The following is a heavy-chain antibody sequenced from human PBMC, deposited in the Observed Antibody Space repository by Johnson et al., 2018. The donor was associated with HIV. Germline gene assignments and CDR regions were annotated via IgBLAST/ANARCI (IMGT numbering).Heavy chain of an antibody. V-gene: IGHV3-30*14. CDR3: AREARIVVVEPSDAFDI. Sequence: QVQLVEYGGGLVKPGGSLRLSCAASGVTFSDYYMSWIRQAPGQGLEWVAVISYDGSNKYYADSVKGRFTISRDNSKNTLSLQMNSLRVEDTAVYYCAREARIVVVEPSDAFDIWGQGTMVTVSS. J-gene: IGHJ3*02. D-gene: IGHD3-22*01. CDR1: GVTFSDYY. CDR2: ISYDGSNK.